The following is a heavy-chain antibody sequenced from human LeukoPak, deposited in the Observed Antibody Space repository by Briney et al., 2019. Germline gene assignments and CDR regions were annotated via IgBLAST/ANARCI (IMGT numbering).Heavy chain of an antibody. CDR1: GGSISSYY. Sequence: SETLSLTCTVSGGSISSYYWSWIRQSPEKGLEWIGRIYTSGSTNYNPSLKSRVTMSVDTSKNQFSLKLSSVTAADTAVYYCARHRAAMVTWFDYWGQGTLVTVSS. D-gene: IGHD5-18*01. V-gene: IGHV4-4*07. CDR3: ARHRAAMVTWFDY. CDR2: IYTSGST. J-gene: IGHJ4*02.